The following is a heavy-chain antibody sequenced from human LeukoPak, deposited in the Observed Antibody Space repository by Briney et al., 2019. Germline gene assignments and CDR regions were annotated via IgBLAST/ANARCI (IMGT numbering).Heavy chain of an antibody. V-gene: IGHV3-30*02. Sequence: GGSLRLSCAASGFTFSSYGMHWVRQAPGKGLEWVAFIRYDGSNKYYADSVKGRLTISRDNSKNTLYLQMNSLRAEDTAVYYCAKDTIRTTYYFDYWGQGTLVTVSS. CDR2: IRYDGSNK. CDR3: AKDTIRTTYYFDY. D-gene: IGHD4-11*01. J-gene: IGHJ4*02. CDR1: GFTFSSYG.